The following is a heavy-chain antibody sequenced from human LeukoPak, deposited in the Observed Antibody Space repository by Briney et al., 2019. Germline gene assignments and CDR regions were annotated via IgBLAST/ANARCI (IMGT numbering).Heavy chain of an antibody. CDR3: AKDFLEWLSPSPFDY. CDR1: GFTFSSYW. Sequence: GGSLRLSCAASGFTFSSYWMHWVRQAPGKGLVWVSRINIDGSSTRYADSVKGRFTISRDNAKNSLYLQMNSLRAEDTALYYCAKDFLEWLSPSPFDYWGQGTLVTVSS. D-gene: IGHD3-3*01. CDR2: INIDGSST. V-gene: IGHV3-74*01. J-gene: IGHJ4*02.